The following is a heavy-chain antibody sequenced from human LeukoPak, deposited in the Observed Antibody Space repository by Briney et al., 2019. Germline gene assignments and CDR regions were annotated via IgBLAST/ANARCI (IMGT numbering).Heavy chain of an antibody. V-gene: IGHV3-23*01. D-gene: IGHD6-6*01. CDR2: ISGSGGTT. Sequence: GGSLRLSCAASGFTFSTYALNWVRQAPGKGLEWVSAISGSGGTTYYADSVKGRFTISRDNSKNTLYLQMNSLRAEDTAVYYCAKVALPSTYYFDYWGQGTLVTVSS. CDR1: GFTFSTYA. CDR3: AKVALPSTYYFDY. J-gene: IGHJ4*02.